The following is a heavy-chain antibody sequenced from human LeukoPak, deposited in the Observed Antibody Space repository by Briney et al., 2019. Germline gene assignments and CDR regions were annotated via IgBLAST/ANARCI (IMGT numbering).Heavy chain of an antibody. J-gene: IGHJ4*02. CDR3: EREAVDTAMVYQREYYFDY. CDR1: GFTVSSNY. V-gene: IGHV3-66*01. D-gene: IGHD5-18*01. CDR2: IYSGGST. Sequence: GGSLRLSCAASGFTVSSNYMSWVRQAPGKGLEWVSVIYSGGSTYYADSVKGRFTISRDNSKNTLYLQMNSLRAEDTAVYYCEREAVDTAMVYQREYYFDYWGQGTLVTVSS.